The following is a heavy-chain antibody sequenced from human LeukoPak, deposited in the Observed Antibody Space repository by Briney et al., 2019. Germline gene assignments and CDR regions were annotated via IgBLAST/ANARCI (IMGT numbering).Heavy chain of an antibody. CDR1: GHTFTGYY. CDR2: INPNSGGT. CDR3: ARVGSGWSQTFDY. Sequence: ASVKVSCKASGHTFTGYYMHWVRQAPGQGLEWMGWINPNSGGTKYAQKFQGRVTMTRDTSISTAYMELSRLRSDDTAVYYCARVGSGWSQTFDYWGQGTLVTVSS. D-gene: IGHD6-19*01. J-gene: IGHJ4*02. V-gene: IGHV1-2*02.